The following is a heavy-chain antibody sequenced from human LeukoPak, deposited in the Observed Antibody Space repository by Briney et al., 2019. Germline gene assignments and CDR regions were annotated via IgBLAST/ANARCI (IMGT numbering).Heavy chain of an antibody. CDR2: ISYDGSNK. CDR3: AKQVQRYYYDSSGWFDP. Sequence: GGSLRLSCAASGFTFSSYAMHWVRQAPGKGLEWVAVISYDGSNKYYADSVKGRFTISRDNSKNTLYLQMNSLRAEDTAVYYCAKQVQRYYYDSSGWFDPWGQGTLVTVSS. CDR1: GFTFSSYA. D-gene: IGHD3-22*01. J-gene: IGHJ5*02. V-gene: IGHV3-30-3*02.